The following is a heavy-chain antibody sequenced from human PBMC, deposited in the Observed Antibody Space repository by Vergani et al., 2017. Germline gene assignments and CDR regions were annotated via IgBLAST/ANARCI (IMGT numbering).Heavy chain of an antibody. Sequence: EVQLWESGGGLVQPGGSLRLSCAASSFSVSSHYMTWVRQAPGKGLEWVSTINIGGRTSYADSVKGRRTLTRDDSKNTLHLQMNSLRPEDTAMYYCARGMTTETTDLDGFDIWGQGTMVSVSS. CDR3: ARGMTTETTDLDGFDI. CDR1: SFSVSSHY. CDR2: INIGGRT. V-gene: IGHV3-66*02. D-gene: IGHD4-17*01. J-gene: IGHJ3*02.